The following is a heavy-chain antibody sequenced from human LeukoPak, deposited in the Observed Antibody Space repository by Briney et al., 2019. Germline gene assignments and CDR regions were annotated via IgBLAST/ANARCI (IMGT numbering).Heavy chain of an antibody. CDR2: INPISGDT. CDR1: GYTFIDSF. CDR3: ARDLAWGSGYDLDY. Sequence: ASAKVSRKASGYTFIDSFMHWVRQAPGQGPEWMGWINPISGDTNYAQKFQGRLTLTRDTSISTAYMELTRLRFDDTAMYYCARDLAWGSGYDLDYWGLGTLVIVSS. D-gene: IGHD5-12*01. V-gene: IGHV1-2*02. J-gene: IGHJ4*01.